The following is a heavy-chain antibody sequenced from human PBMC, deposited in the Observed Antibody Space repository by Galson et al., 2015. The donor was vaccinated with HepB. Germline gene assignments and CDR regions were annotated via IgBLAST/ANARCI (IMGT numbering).Heavy chain of an antibody. CDR2: LSSNEKNI. CDR3: ARTFYFDY. V-gene: IGHV3-30*04. CDR1: GFDVSAFA. J-gene: IGHJ4*02. Sequence: SLRLSCAASGFDVSAFAMHWVRQTPGKGLEWVAVLSSNEKNIYYADSVRGRFTISRDNSKDTLYLQMNSLGAEDTAVYYCARTFYFDYWGQGTPVTVSS.